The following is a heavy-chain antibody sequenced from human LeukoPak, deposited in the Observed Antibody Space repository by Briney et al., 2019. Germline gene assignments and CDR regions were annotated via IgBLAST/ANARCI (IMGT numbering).Heavy chain of an antibody. CDR3: AKDRLYGSNWYLYYYGMDV. CDR1: GFTFSTLG. D-gene: IGHD6-13*01. J-gene: IGHJ6*02. Sequence: PGGSLRLSCAASGFTFSTLGMHWVRQAPGKGPEWLTIISSEGSQRHFADSVKGRFTISRDNSKNMLYLQMNSLRAEDTAVYYCAKDRLYGSNWYLYYYGMDVWGQGTTVTVSS. V-gene: IGHV3-30*18. CDR2: ISSEGSQR.